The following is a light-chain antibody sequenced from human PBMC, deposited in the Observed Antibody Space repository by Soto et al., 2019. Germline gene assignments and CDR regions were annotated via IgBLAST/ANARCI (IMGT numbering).Light chain of an antibody. CDR3: KQTYSAPPT. CDR1: QSISSY. V-gene: IGKV1-39*01. Sequence: DIQMTQSPSSLSASVGDRVTITCRASQSISSYLNWYQQKPGKAHKLLIYAASSLQSGVQPRFSGSGSGTDFTLTIRSLQPEDFATYFCKQTYSAPPTFGQGTKVDIK. J-gene: IGKJ1*01. CDR2: AAS.